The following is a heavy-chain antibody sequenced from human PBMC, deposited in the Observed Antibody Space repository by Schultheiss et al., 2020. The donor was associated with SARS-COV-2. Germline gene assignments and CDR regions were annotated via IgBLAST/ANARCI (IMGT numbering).Heavy chain of an antibody. CDR1: GFTFSSYW. CDR3: ARNPRRSYGSGGYYRLLLDY. V-gene: IGHV3-74*01. CDR2: INSDGSST. Sequence: GGSLRLSCAASGFTFSSYWMHWVRQAPGKGLVWVSRINSDGSSTSYADSVKGRFTISRDNAKNSLYLQMNSLRAEDTAVYYCARNPRRSYGSGGYYRLLLDYWGQGTLVTVSS. D-gene: IGHD3-10*01. J-gene: IGHJ4*02.